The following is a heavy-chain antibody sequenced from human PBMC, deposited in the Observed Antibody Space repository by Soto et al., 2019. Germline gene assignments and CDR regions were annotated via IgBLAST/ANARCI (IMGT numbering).Heavy chain of an antibody. J-gene: IGHJ4*02. CDR2: IYYSGST. D-gene: IGHD4-17*01. CDR1: GGSISSGGYY. CDR3: ARAGYGDPNYFDY. V-gene: IGHV4-31*03. Sequence: NPSETLSLTCTVSGGSISSGGYYWSWIRQHPGKGLEWIGYIYYSGSTYYNPSLKSRVTISVDTSKNQFSLKLSSVTAADTAVYYCARAGYGDPNYFDYWGQGTLVTVSS.